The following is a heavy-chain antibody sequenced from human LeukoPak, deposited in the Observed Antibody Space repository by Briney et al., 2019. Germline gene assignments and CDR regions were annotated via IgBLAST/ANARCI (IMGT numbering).Heavy chain of an antibody. CDR3: ARDRGLLWFGELFY. Sequence: PGGSLRLSCAASGFTFRSYNMNWVRQAPGKGLEWVSYITGGSTTIYYADSVKGRFTISRDNAKNSLYLQMNSLRAEDTAVYYCARDRGLLWFGELFYWGQGTLVTVSS. CDR2: ITGGSTTI. J-gene: IGHJ4*02. V-gene: IGHV3-48*01. CDR1: GFTFRSYN. D-gene: IGHD3-10*01.